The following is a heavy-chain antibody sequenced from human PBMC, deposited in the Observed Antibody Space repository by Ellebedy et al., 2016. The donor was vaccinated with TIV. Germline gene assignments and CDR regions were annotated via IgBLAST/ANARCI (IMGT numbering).Heavy chain of an antibody. Sequence: GESLKISXAASGFTFDAYALHWVRQTPGGGLQWVAVTSYDGSDSYYADSVKGRFTISRDNSKNTLFLQMNSLRADDTAVYYCARGRSNSDYYPYFAYYFDYWGQGTLVTVSS. CDR1: GFTFDAYA. D-gene: IGHD3-22*01. CDR2: TSYDGSDS. V-gene: IGHV3-30*04. J-gene: IGHJ4*02. CDR3: ARGRSNSDYYPYFAYYFDY.